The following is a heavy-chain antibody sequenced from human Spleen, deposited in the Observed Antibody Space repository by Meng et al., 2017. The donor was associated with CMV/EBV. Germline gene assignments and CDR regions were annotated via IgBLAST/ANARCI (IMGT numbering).Heavy chain of an antibody. Sequence: FSSYGRHWVRQAPGKGLEWVAFIRYDGSNKYYADSVKGRFTISRDNSKNTLYLQMNSLRAEDTAVYYCAKDRHCSSTSCYTIGWFDPWGQGTLVTVSS. D-gene: IGHD2-2*02. J-gene: IGHJ5*02. CDR2: IRYDGSNK. CDR3: AKDRHCSSTSCYTIGWFDP. CDR1: FSSYG. V-gene: IGHV3-30*02.